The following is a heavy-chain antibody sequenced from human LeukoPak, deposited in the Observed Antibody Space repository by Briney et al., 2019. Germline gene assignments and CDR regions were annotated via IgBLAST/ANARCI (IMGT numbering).Heavy chain of an antibody. D-gene: IGHD4-17*01. CDR2: IIGSGGMT. CDR1: GFPFNSYA. CDR3: AKERANEYGDYGGIFDY. V-gene: IGHV3-23*01. Sequence: GGSLRLSCAASGFPFNSYAMNWVRQPPGKGLEWVSAIIGSGGMTYYADSVKGRFTISRDNSKSTLYLQMNSLRAEDTAVYYCAKERANEYGDYGGIFDYWGQGTLVTVSS. J-gene: IGHJ4*02.